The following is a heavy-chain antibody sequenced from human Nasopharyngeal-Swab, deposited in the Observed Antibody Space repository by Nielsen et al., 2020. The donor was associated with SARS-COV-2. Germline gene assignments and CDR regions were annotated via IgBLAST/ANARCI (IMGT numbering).Heavy chain of an antibody. Sequence: GGSLRLSCAASGFTFDDYSMHWVRQALGKGLEWVSLIGWDGGGPNYADSVKGRFTISRDNRKDSLYLQMHSLRTEDTALYYCAKDMGSSPTLDYWGRGTLVTVSS. CDR2: IGWDGGGP. CDR1: GFTFDDYS. CDR3: AKDMGSSPTLDY. D-gene: IGHD6-13*01. J-gene: IGHJ4*02. V-gene: IGHV3-43*01.